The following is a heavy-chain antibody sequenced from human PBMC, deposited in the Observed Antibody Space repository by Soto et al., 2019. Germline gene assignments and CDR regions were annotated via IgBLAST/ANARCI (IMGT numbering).Heavy chain of an antibody. CDR3: ARDRSTNRRRWFDP. CDR1: GFTFSSYS. J-gene: IGHJ5*02. Sequence: PGGSLRLSCAASGFTFSSYSMNWVRQAPGKGLEWVSSISSSSSYIYYADSVKGRFTISRDNAKNSLYLQMNSLRAEDTAVYYCARDRSTNRRRWFDPWGQGTLVTVSS. V-gene: IGHV3-21*01. CDR2: ISSSSSYI.